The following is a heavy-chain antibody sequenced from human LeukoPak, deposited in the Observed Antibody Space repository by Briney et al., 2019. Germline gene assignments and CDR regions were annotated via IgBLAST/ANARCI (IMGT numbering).Heavy chain of an antibody. D-gene: IGHD4-11*01. J-gene: IGHJ6*03. CDR2: IRYDGSNK. CDR1: GFTFSSYG. Sequence: GGSLRLSCAASGFTFSSYGMHWVRQAPGKGLEWVSFIRYDGSNKYYADSVKGRFTISRDNSKNTLYLQMNSLRAEDTAVYYCAKTLPTVTTRVRDKAGYMDVWGKGTTVTVSS. CDR3: AKTLPTVTTRVRDKAGYMDV. V-gene: IGHV3-30*02.